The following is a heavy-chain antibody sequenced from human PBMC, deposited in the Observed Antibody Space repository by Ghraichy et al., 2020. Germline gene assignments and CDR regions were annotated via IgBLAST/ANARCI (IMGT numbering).Heavy chain of an antibody. J-gene: IGHJ6*03. D-gene: IGHD2-15*01. V-gene: IGHV3-7*01. CDR3: CTVADSYYYYYMDV. Sequence: GESLNISCAASGFTFSSYWMSWVRQAPGKGLEWVANIKQDGSEKYYVDSVKGRFTISRDNAKNSLYLQMNSLRAEDTAVYYCCTVADSYYYYYMDVWGKGTTVTVSS. CDR1: GFTFSSYW. CDR2: IKQDGSEK.